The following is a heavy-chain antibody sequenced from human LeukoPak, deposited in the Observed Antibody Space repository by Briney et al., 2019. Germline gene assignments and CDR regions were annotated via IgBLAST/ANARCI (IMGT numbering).Heavy chain of an antibody. V-gene: IGHV3-23*01. CDR3: ARDWPSEWQQLPAYHAVDI. Sequence: GGSLLLSCAASGFTFSSYRMSWVRQPPGKGLEWASSISGSGGSTYDADSVKGRFAISRDNSKNTLDLQMNSLRADDTAVYYCARDWPSEWQQLPAYHAVDIWGEARMVTVSS. CDR2: ISGSGGST. D-gene: IGHD6-13*01. J-gene: IGHJ3*02. CDR1: GFTFSSYR.